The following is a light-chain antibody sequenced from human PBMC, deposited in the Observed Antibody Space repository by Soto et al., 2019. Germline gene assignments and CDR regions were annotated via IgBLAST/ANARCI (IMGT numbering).Light chain of an antibody. Sequence: EIVLTQSPATLSLSPGERATLACRASQSVSTYLAWYQQKPGQAPRLLIYDASNWATGIPARFRGSGSGTDFTLTISSLAREDFAVYYCQQRSNWLTFGGGNKVEIK. CDR2: DAS. J-gene: IGKJ4*01. CDR3: QQRSNWLT. V-gene: IGKV3-11*01. CDR1: QSVSTY.